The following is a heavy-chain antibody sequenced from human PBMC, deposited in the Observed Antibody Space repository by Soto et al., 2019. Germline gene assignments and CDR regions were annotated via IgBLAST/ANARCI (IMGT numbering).Heavy chain of an antibody. CDR2: IIPIFGTA. D-gene: IGHD3-22*01. J-gene: IGHJ4*02. CDR1: GGTFSSYA. Sequence: VASVKVSCKASGGTFSSYAISWVRQAPGQGLEWMGGIIPIFGTANYAQKFQGRVTITADESTSTAYTELSSLRSEDTAVYYCARSNGDYYDSSGYGSHFDYWGQGTLVTVSS. CDR3: ARSNGDYYDSSGYGSHFDY. V-gene: IGHV1-69*13.